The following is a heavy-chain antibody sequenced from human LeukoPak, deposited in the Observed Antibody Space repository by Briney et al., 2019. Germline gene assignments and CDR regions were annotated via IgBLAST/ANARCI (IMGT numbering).Heavy chain of an antibody. D-gene: IGHD3-3*01. CDR1: GGSFSGYY. V-gene: IGHV4-34*01. Sequence: SETLSLTCAVYGGSFSGYYWSWIRQPPGKGLEWIGEINHSGSTNYNPSLKSRVTISVDTSKNQFSLKLSSVTAADTAVYYCAARGFWSGYVYWGQGTLVTVSS. J-gene: IGHJ4*02. CDR3: AARGFWSGYVY. CDR2: INHSGST.